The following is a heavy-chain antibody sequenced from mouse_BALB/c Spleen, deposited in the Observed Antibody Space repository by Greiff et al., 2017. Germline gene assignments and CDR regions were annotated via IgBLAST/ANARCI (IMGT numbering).Heavy chain of an antibody. CDR1: GFSLTSYG. V-gene: IGHV2-9*02. J-gene: IGHJ1*01. D-gene: IGHD4-1*02. Sequence: VQVVESGPGLVAPSQSLSITCTVSGFSLTSYGVHWVRQPPGKGLEWLGVIWAGGSTNYNSALMSRLSISKDNSKSQVFLKMNSLQTDDTAMYYCAINWDWYFDVWGAGTTVTVSS. CDR3: AINWDWYFDV. CDR2: IWAGGST.